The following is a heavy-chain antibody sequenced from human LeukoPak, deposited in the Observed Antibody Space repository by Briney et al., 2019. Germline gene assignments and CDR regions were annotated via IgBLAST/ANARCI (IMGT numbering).Heavy chain of an antibody. J-gene: IGHJ6*03. Sequence: GGSLRLSCAASGFTFSSYGMHWVRQAPGKGLEWVAVIWYGGSNKYYADSVKGRFTISRDNSKNTLYLQMNSLRAEDTAVYYCAKDGAPFYYYYMDVWGKGTTVTVSS. V-gene: IGHV3-30*02. CDR2: IWYGGSNK. CDR3: AKDGAPFYYYYMDV. CDR1: GFTFSSYG.